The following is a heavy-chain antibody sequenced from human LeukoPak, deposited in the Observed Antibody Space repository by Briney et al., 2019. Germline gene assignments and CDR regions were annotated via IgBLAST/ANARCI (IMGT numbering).Heavy chain of an antibody. Sequence: SETLSLTCTVSGYSISSGYYWGWIRQPPGKGLEWIGSIYHSGSTYYNPSLKSRVTISVDTSKNQFSLKLSSVTAADTAVYYCARLRVGDWGQGTLVTVSS. CDR1: GYSISSGYY. CDR3: ARLRVGD. J-gene: IGHJ4*02. CDR2: IYHSGST. D-gene: IGHD1-26*01. V-gene: IGHV4-38-2*02.